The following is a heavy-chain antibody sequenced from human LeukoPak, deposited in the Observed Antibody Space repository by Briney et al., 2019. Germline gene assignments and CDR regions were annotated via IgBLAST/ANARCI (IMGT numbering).Heavy chain of an antibody. V-gene: IGHV3-21*01. CDR3: ARRGTDASFSFFDV. CDR1: GFTFSSYT. Sequence: GGSLRLSCAASGFTFSSYTMHWIRQIPGERPEWVSSISGDTTYIYYADSLKGRFTISRDNTNTSLFLQMNSLRAEDTATYFCARRGTDASFSFFDVWGQGTMVTVSS. J-gene: IGHJ3*01. CDR2: ISGDTTYI. D-gene: IGHD1-1*01.